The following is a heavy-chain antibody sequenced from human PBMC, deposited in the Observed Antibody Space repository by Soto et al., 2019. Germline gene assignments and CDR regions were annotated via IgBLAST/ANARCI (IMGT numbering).Heavy chain of an antibody. D-gene: IGHD3-16*02. CDR3: AKDKEGYYDYNWGSYRYEFDY. CDR2: ISWNSGSI. Sequence: EVQLVESGGGLVQPGRSLRLSCAASGFTFDDYAMHWVRQAPGKGLEWVSGISWNSGSIGYADSVKGRFTISRDNAKNSLYLQMNSLRAEDTALYYCAKDKEGYYDYNWGSYRYEFDYWGQGTLVTVSS. V-gene: IGHV3-9*01. CDR1: GFTFDDYA. J-gene: IGHJ4*02.